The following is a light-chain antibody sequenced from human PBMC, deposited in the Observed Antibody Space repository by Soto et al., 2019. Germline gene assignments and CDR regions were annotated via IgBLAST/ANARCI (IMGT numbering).Light chain of an antibody. V-gene: IGKV1-5*03. CDR1: QSISSW. CDR3: QQYNSYSRT. Sequence: DIQLTQSPPTLSASVGDRVTIPCRASQSISSWLAWYQQKPGKAPKLLIYKASGLESGVPSRFSGSGSGTEFTLTISSLQPDDFETYYCQQYNSYSRTFGQGTKVDIK. CDR2: KAS. J-gene: IGKJ1*01.